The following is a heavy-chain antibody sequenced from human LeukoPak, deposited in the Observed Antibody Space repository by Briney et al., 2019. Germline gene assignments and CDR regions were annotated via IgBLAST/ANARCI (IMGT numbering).Heavy chain of an antibody. J-gene: IGHJ4*02. CDR3: ARDPGVRWLVGFDY. V-gene: IGHV3-33*01. CDR1: GFTFSSYG. CDR2: VWYDGTNK. D-gene: IGHD6-19*01. Sequence: PGGSLRLPCAASGFTFSSYGMHWVRQAPGKGLEWVADVWYDGTNKYYADSVKGRFTISRDNSKNTLYLQMNSLRAEVTAVYYCARDPGVRWLVGFDYWGQGTLVTVSS.